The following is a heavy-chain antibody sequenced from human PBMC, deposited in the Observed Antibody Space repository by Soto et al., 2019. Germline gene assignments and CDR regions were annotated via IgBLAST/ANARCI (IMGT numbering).Heavy chain of an antibody. CDR3: ARDPPASGWTFDF. Sequence: QVQLVESGGGVVQPGRSLRLSCAASGFTFSTYAIHWVRQAPGKGLEWVAFIWDDGSNKYYADPVKGRFTVSSDNSKNTLYLQMNSLRAEDTAVYYGARDPPASGWTFDFWGQGTLVTVSS. CDR2: IWDDGSNK. D-gene: IGHD6-19*01. CDR1: GFTFSTYA. V-gene: IGHV3-33*01. J-gene: IGHJ4*02.